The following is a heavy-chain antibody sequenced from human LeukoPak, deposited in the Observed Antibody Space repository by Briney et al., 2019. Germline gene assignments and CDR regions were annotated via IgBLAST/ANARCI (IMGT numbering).Heavy chain of an antibody. D-gene: IGHD3-10*01. Sequence: PGGSLRLSCAASGFMFSEYGMHWVRQAPGKGLEWVAFIRDDGSNQYFAESVKGRFTISRDNSKNTLYLQMNSLRAEDTAVYYCANILGGDYYGSGSSTGFNDKSPLDYWGQGTLVTVSS. CDR2: IRDDGSNQ. CDR1: GFMFSEYG. CDR3: ANILGGDYYGSGSSTGFNDKSPLDY. V-gene: IGHV3-30*02. J-gene: IGHJ4*02.